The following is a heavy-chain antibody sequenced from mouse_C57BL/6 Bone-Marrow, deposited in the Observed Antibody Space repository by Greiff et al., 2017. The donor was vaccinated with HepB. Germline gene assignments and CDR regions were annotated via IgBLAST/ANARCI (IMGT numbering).Heavy chain of an antibody. V-gene: IGHV1-15*01. J-gene: IGHJ2*01. Sequence: QVQLQQSGAELVRPGASVTLSCKASGYTFTDYEMHWVKQTPVHGLEWIGAIDPETGGTAYNQKFKGKAILTADKSSGTAYMELRSLTSEDSAVYYCTRKDLLWDYWGQGTTLTVSA. D-gene: IGHD2-1*01. CDR2: IDPETGGT. CDR1: GYTFTDYE. CDR3: TRKDLLWDY.